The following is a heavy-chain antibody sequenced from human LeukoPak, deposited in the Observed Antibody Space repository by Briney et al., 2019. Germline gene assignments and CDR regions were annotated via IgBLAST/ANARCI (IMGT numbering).Heavy chain of an antibody. D-gene: IGHD2-2*01. CDR1: GYTFTGYY. J-gene: IGHJ4*02. Sequence: GASVKVSCKASGYTFTGYYMHWVRQAPGQGLEWMGWINPNSGGTNYAQKFQGWVTMTRDTSISTAYMELSRLRSDDTAVHYCAREATQVVPAAREDYFDYWGQGTLVTVSS. V-gene: IGHV1-2*04. CDR3: AREATQVVPAAREDYFDY. CDR2: INPNSGGT.